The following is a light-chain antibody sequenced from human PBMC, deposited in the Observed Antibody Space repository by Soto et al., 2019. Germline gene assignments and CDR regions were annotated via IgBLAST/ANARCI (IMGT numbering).Light chain of an antibody. J-gene: IGKJ1*01. CDR2: DAS. V-gene: IGKV3-20*01. CDR1: QSVSSY. Sequence: EIELTQSPATLSLSPGERATLSCRASQSVSSYLAWYQQKPGQAPRLLIYDASNRATGISARFSGSGSGTDFTLTISRLEPEDFAVYYCQQYGSSLWTFGQGTKVDIK. CDR3: QQYGSSLWT.